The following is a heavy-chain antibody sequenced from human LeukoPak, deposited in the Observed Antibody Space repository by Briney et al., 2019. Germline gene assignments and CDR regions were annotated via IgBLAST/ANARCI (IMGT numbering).Heavy chain of an antibody. Sequence: PGGSLRLSCAASGFTFSSYAMNWVRQAPGKGLEWVANMKKDEDEKYYVDSVKGRFTISRDNAKNPLYLQMNSLRADDTAIYYCARSRPDTAYRDFDLWGQGTLVTVSS. J-gene: IGHJ4*02. V-gene: IGHV3-7*01. CDR3: ARSRPDTAYRDFDL. CDR1: GFTFSSYA. D-gene: IGHD3-16*01. CDR2: MKKDEDEK.